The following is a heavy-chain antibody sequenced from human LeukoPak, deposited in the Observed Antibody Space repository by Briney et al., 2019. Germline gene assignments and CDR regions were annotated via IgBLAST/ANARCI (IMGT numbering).Heavy chain of an antibody. CDR1: GFTFSTFD. D-gene: IGHD3-9*01. V-gene: IGHV3-30*02. J-gene: IGHJ6*02. CDR3: AKDIGSEYYDILTGYYVYYYYYGMDV. CDR2: LGHDGSGR. Sequence: GGSLRLSCAASGFTFSTFDMHWVRQAPGKGLEWLAFLGHDGSGRHYEDSLKGRFTISRDNAKNSLYLQMNSLRAEDTALYYCAKDIGSEYYDILTGYYVYYYYYGMDVWGQGTTVTVSS.